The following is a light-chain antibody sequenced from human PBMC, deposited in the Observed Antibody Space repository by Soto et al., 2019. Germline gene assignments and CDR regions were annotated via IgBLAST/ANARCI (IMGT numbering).Light chain of an antibody. CDR3: QQYNNWPLT. Sequence: EIVLTQSPGTLSLSRGERATLSCRASQSVSSNLAWYQQKPGQAPRLLIYGASTRATGIPARSSGSGSGTEFTLTISSLQSEDFAVYYCQQYNNWPLTFGQGTKVDI. J-gene: IGKJ1*01. V-gene: IGKV3-15*01. CDR1: QSVSSN. CDR2: GAS.